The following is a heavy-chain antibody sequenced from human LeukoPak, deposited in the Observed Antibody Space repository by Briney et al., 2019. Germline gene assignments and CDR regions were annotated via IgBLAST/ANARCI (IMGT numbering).Heavy chain of an antibody. V-gene: IGHV4-61*08. CDR3: ARDPHPYYFDY. J-gene: IGHJ4*02. CDR1: GGSISSGDYY. CDR2: IYYSGST. Sequence: SETLSLTCTVSGGSISSGDYYWSWIRQPPGKGLEWIGYIYYSGSTNYNPSLKSRVTISVDTSKNQFSLKLSSVTAADTAVYYCARDPHPYYFDYWGQGTLVTVSS.